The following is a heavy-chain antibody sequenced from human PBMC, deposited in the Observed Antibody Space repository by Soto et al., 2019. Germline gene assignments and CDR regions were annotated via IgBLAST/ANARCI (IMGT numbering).Heavy chain of an antibody. J-gene: IGHJ4*02. Sequence: PGGSLRLSCAASGFTFSSYAMSWVRQAPGKGLEWVSAISGSGGSTYYADSVKGRFTMSRDNSKNTLHLQMNSLRAEDTAVYYCARDKSDIFDYWGQGTLVTVSS. CDR3: ARDKSDIFDY. V-gene: IGHV3-23*01. D-gene: IGHD3-9*01. CDR2: ISGSGGST. CDR1: GFTFSSYA.